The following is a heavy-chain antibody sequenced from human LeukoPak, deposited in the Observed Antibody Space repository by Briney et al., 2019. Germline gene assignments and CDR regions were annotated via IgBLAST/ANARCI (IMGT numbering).Heavy chain of an antibody. CDR1: GYTFTSYD. J-gene: IGHJ3*02. V-gene: IGHV1-8*03. CDR3: ARGVAPAYVLAFDI. Sequence: ASVKVSCKASGYTFTSYDIDWVRQATGQGLEWMGWMNPNSGNTGYAQKFQGRVTITRNTSISTAYMELSSLRSEDTAVYYCARGVAPAYVLAFDIWGQGTMVTVSS. CDR2: MNPNSGNT. D-gene: IGHD3-16*01.